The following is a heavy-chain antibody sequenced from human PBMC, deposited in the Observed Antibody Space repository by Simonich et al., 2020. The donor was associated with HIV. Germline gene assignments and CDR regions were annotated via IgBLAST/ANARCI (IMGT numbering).Heavy chain of an antibody. CDR3: ARGRLRTTMIVVVMTGAFDI. CDR1: GYSISSVYY. Sequence: QVQLQESGPGLVKPSETLSLTCAVSGYSISSVYYWGWIRQPPGKGLEWIGSIDHSGSPYYNPSLKSRVTISVDTSKNQFSLKLSAVTAADTAVYYCARGRLRTTMIVVVMTGAFDIWGQGTMVTVSS. J-gene: IGHJ3*02. V-gene: IGHV4-38-2*01. D-gene: IGHD3-22*01. CDR2: IDHSGSP.